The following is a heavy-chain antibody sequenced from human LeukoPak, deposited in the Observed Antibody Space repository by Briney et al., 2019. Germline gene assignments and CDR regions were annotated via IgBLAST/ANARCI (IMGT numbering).Heavy chain of an antibody. CDR1: GDSISSYY. D-gene: IGHD6-13*01. CDR2: IYYSGST. J-gene: IGHJ6*03. V-gene: IGHV4-39*07. Sequence: PSETLSLTCTVSGDSISSYYWGWIRQPPGKGLEWIGSIYYSGSTYYNPSLKSRVTISVDTSKNQFSLKLSSVTAADTAVYFCARGRVSSSTWYSTYYYYFYMDVWGKGTTVTVSS. CDR3: ARGRVSSSTWYSTYYYYFYMDV.